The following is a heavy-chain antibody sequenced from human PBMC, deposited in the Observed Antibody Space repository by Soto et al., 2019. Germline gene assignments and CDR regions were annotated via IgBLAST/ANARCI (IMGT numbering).Heavy chain of an antibody. J-gene: IGHJ4*02. V-gene: IGHV3-74*01. CDR1: GFTFSSHW. Sequence: PGGSLRLSXAASGFTFSSHWMHWVRQAPGKGLVWVSHIGPSGSGTRDADSVQGRFTISRDNARNTLYLQMNSLRDEDTAVYYCTRDNNWSYDYWGQGILVTVSS. CDR2: IGPSGSGT. CDR3: TRDNNWSYDY. D-gene: IGHD1-1*01.